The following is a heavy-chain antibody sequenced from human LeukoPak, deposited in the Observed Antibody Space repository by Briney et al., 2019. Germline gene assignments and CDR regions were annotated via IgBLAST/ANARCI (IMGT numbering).Heavy chain of an antibody. V-gene: IGHV4-34*01. Sequence: SETLSLTCAVYGGSFSGYYWRWIRQPPGKGLEWIGEINHSGSTNYNPSLKSRVTISVDTSKNQFSLKLSSVTAADTAVYYCARAQTYYYYGMDVWGQGTTVTVS. J-gene: IGHJ6*02. CDR2: INHSGST. CDR1: GGSFSGYY. CDR3: ARAQTYYYYGMDV.